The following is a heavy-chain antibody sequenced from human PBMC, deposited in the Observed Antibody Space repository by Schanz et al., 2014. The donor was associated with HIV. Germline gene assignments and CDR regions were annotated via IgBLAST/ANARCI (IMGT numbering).Heavy chain of an antibody. CDR2: ISISGETT. D-gene: IGHD1-26*01. CDR1: GFRFSSHA. CDR3: AKDGSWEAFDVFDI. V-gene: IGHV3-23*01. Sequence: EVQLLESGGGLVQPGESLRLSCAVSGFRFSSHAMTWVRQAPGKGLEWVSGISISGETTYYADSVKGRFTISRDNFKNTLYLQMNSLRAEDTAVYYCAKDGSWEAFDVFDIWGQGTRVTVSS. J-gene: IGHJ3*02.